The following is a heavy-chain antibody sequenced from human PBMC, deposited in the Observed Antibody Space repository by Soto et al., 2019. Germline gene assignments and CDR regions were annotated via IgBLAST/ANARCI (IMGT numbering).Heavy chain of an antibody. Sequence: SETLSLTCTVSGGSISNSDYFWAWMRQPPGKGMEWVGTISHTGSPRYNPSLKSRVTISVVTSKNQFSLRLPSVTAADTAVFYCASQLVSTTYFDYWGRGTLVTVSS. CDR2: ISHTGSP. J-gene: IGHJ4*02. CDR3: ASQLVSTTYFDY. D-gene: IGHD1-1*01. CDR1: GGSISNSDYF. V-gene: IGHV4-39*01.